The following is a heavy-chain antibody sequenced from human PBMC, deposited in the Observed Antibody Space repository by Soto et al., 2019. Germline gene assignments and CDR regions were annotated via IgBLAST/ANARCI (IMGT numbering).Heavy chain of an antibody. CDR2: ISGSGGAT. D-gene: IGHD6-13*01. V-gene: IGHV3-23*01. CDR3: ARDDSSSWHLSGGLSYYMDV. J-gene: IGHJ6*03. CDR1: GFTFSNYA. Sequence: EVQLLESGGGLVQPGGSLRLSCAASGFTFSNYAMSWVRQAPGKGLEWVSVISGSGGATYFTDSVKGRFTISRDNSKNTLYLQMNSLRAEDTAVYYCARDDSSSWHLSGGLSYYMDVWGTGTTVTVSS.